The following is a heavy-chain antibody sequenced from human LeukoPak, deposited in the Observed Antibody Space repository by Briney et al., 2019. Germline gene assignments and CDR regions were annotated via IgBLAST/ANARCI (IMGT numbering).Heavy chain of an antibody. V-gene: IGHV3-30*02. CDR3: ANFIFPEYPERRLVDY. J-gene: IGHJ4*02. Sequence: PGGSLRLSCAASGFTFSSYGMHWVRQAPGKGLEWVAFIRYDGSNKYYADSVKGRFTISRDNSKNTLYLQMNSLRAEDTAVYYCANFIFPEYPERRLVDYWGQGTLVTVSS. CDR2: IRYDGSNK. D-gene: IGHD2-2*01. CDR1: GFTFSSYG.